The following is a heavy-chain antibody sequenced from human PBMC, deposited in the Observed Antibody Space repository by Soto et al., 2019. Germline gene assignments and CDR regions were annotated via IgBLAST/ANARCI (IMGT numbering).Heavy chain of an antibody. Sequence: QVQLQESGPGLVKPSETLFLTCTVSGGSISGYYWSWIRQPPGKGLEWIGYIYFSGSTNYNPSLTSRVTISVETSKNRFSLKLTSVTAADTAVYYCARVPSYNYGLDYWGQGTLLTVSS. CDR1: GGSISGYY. V-gene: IGHV4-59*01. D-gene: IGHD5-18*01. J-gene: IGHJ4*02. CDR2: IYFSGST. CDR3: ARVPSYNYGLDY.